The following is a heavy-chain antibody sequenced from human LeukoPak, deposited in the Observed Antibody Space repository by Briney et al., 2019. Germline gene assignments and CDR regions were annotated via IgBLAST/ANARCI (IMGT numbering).Heavy chain of an antibody. V-gene: IGHV3-30*03. CDR3: ASTSGGYSYGPVDC. J-gene: IGHJ4*02. D-gene: IGHD5-18*01. CDR1: GFTFSSYG. CDR2: ISYDGSNK. Sequence: GESLRLSCAASGFTFSSYGMHWVRQAPGKGLEWVAVISYDGSNKYYADSVKGRFTISRDNSKNTLYLQMNSLRAEDTAVYYCASTSGGYSYGPVDCWGQGTLVTVSS.